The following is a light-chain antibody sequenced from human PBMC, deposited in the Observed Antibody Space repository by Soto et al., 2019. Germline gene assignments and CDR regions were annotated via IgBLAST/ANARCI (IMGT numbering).Light chain of an antibody. V-gene: IGKV1-5*01. CDR2: AAS. CDR3: QQYNTYWT. Sequence: DLQMTQSPSGLSASVGDRVTITCRASQSISSWLAWYQQKPGKAPKLLIYAASDLQAEVPSSFSGSGSGTDFPLTISSLKPDDSATYYCQQYNTYWTFGQGTKVDI. J-gene: IGKJ1*01. CDR1: QSISSW.